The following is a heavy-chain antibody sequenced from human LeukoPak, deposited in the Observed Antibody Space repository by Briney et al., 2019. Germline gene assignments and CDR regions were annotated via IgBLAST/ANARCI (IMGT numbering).Heavy chain of an antibody. Sequence: PGGSLRLSCAASGFTFDDSAMHWVRQAPGKGLEWVSLITGDGFSTSYADSVKGRFTISRDNSKNSLYLQMNSLRTEDTALYYCATGGLGSLEYWGQGTLVTVSS. CDR1: GFTFDDSA. J-gene: IGHJ4*02. CDR3: ATGGLGSLEY. D-gene: IGHD3-16*01. V-gene: IGHV3-43*02. CDR2: ITGDGFST.